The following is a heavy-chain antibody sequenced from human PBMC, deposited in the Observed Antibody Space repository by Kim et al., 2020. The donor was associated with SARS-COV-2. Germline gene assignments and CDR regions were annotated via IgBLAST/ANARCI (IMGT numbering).Heavy chain of an antibody. CDR2: IYYSGST. J-gene: IGHJ6*02. CDR1: GGSISSYY. D-gene: IGHD1-26*01. CDR3: ARDGSGSSIYGMDV. Sequence: SETLSLTCTVSGGSISSYYWSWIRQPPGKGLEWIGYIYYSGSTNYNPSLKSRVTISVDTSKNQFALKLSSVTAADTAVYYCARDGSGSSIYGMDVWGQGTTVTVSS. V-gene: IGHV4-59*01.